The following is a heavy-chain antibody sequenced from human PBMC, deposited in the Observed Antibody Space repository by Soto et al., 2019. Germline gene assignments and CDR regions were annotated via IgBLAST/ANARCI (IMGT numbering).Heavy chain of an antibody. CDR1: GFTFSSYG. CDR2: IWYDGSNK. J-gene: IGHJ4*02. D-gene: IGHD3-9*01. Sequence: GGSLRLSCAASGFTFSSYGMHWVRQAPGKGLEWVAVIWYDGSNKYYADSVKGRFTISRDNSKNTLYLQMNSLRAEDTAVYYWARDGYYDILTGYSTFDYWGQGTLVTVSS. CDR3: ARDGYYDILTGYSTFDY. V-gene: IGHV3-33*01.